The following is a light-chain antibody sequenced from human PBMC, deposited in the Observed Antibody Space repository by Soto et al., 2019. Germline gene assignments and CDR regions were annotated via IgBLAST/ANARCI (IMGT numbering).Light chain of an antibody. Sequence: QSALTQPASVFRSPGQPITFSCTGTHIDIRYYNYVSWYQHVPGKAPKLLIYDVGSRPSGVSSRFSGSKSGNTASLAISGLQPEDEADYYCNSYREDHPRFYVFGTGTKVTVL. J-gene: IGLJ1*01. CDR1: HIDIRYYNY. CDR3: NSYREDHPRFYV. CDR2: DVG. V-gene: IGLV2-14*03.